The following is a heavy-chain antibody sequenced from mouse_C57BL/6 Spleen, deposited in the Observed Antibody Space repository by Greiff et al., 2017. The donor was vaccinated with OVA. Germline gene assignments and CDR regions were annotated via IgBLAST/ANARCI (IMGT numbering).Heavy chain of an antibody. D-gene: IGHD2-3*01. CDR2: ISGGGGNT. V-gene: IGHV5-9*01. CDR3: ASHDGYYRSLDY. J-gene: IGHJ2*01. CDR1: GFTFSSYT. Sequence: EVQLQESGGGLVKPGGSLKLSCAASGFTFSSYTMSWVRQTPEKRLEWVATISGGGGNTYYPDSVKGRFTISRDNAKNTLYLQMSSLRSEDTALYYCASHDGYYRSLDYWGQGTTLTVSS.